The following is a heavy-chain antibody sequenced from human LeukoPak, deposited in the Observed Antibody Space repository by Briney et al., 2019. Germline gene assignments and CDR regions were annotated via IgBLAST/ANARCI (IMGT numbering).Heavy chain of an antibody. J-gene: IGHJ4*02. V-gene: IGHV1-18*01. D-gene: IGHD1-26*01. CDR2: ISAYNGNT. CDR3: ARGSGIVAATVTFY. Sequence: GASVKVSCKTSGYTFNSYGIHWVRQAPGQGLEWMGWISAYNGNTKYDQNFQGRVTMATDTSASTAYMELRSLTSDDTAIYFCARGSGIVAATVTFYWGQGTLVTVSS. CDR1: GYTFNSYG.